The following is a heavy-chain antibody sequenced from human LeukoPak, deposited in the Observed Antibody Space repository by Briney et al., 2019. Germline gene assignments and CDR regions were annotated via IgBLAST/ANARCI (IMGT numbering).Heavy chain of an antibody. V-gene: IGHV3-11*01. Sequence: GGSLKLSCAASGFTFNDYYMSWIRQAPGKGLEWLSYINIGGTNTHYADSVKGRFTISRDNVKKSLYLEMNNLRAEDTAVYYCATDGAGFDTWGQGVLVTVSS. CDR1: GFTFNDYY. CDR2: INIGGTNT. J-gene: IGHJ5*02. CDR3: ATDGAGFDT.